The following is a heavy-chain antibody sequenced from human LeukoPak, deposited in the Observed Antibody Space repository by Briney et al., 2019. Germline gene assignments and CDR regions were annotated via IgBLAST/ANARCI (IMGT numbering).Heavy chain of an antibody. Sequence: GASVKVSCKASGYTFTGHYMHWVRQAPGQGLEWMGWINPNSGGTNYAQKFQGWVTMTRGTSISTAYMELSRLRSDDTAVYYCARGGNFRDYYDSSGFYWGQGTLVTVSS. CDR3: ARGGNFRDYYDSSGFY. CDR1: GYTFTGHY. CDR2: INPNSGGT. J-gene: IGHJ4*02. D-gene: IGHD3-22*01. V-gene: IGHV1-2*04.